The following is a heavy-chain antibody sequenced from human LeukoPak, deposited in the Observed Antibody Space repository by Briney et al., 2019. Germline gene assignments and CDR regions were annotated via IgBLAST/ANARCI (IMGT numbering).Heavy chain of an antibody. D-gene: IGHD5-18*01. CDR3: RGYGYGLDY. J-gene: IGHJ4*02. V-gene: IGHV3-48*03. Sequence: GGSLRLSCAASGLTFSSYEMNWVRQAPGKGLEWVSYISSSGSTIYYADSVKGRFTISRDNAKNSLYLQMNSLRAEDTAVYYCRGYGYGLDYWGQGTLVTVSS. CDR1: GLTFSSYE. CDR2: ISSSGSTI.